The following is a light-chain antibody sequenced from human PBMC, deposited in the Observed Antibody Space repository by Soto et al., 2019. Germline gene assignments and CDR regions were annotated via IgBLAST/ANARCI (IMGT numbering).Light chain of an antibody. V-gene: IGLV2-8*01. J-gene: IGLJ2*01. CDR3: SSYAGSNIAV. Sequence: QSVLTQPPSASGSPGQSVTISCTGTSSDVGGYNYVSWYQHHPGKAPKLMIYEVSKRPSGVPDRFSGSKSGNTASLTVSGLQAEDEADYYCSSYAGSNIAVFGGGTKLTVL. CDR2: EVS. CDR1: SSDVGGYNY.